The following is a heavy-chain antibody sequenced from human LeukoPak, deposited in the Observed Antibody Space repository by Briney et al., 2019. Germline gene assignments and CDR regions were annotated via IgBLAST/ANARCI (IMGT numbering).Heavy chain of an antibody. Sequence: GGSLRLSCAASGFTFNRYSMLWVRQAPGKGPEWLAVISYDGGITHYADSVKDRFTISRDNSKNTLSLQLNSLRGDDTAVYYCARDSTYFYDGGSSGPHYFDYWGQGTLVTVSS. CDR2: ISYDGGIT. J-gene: IGHJ4*02. CDR3: ARDSTYFYDGGSSGPHYFDY. CDR1: GFTFNRYS. D-gene: IGHD3-16*01. V-gene: IGHV3-30*01.